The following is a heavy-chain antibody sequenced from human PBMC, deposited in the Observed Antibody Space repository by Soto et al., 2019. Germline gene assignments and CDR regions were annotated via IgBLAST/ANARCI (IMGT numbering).Heavy chain of an antibody. CDR1: GGSISSYY. CDR2: IYCSGST. Sequence: SETLSLTCTVPGGSISSYYWSWIRQPPGKGLEWIGYIYCSGSTNYNPSLKSRVTISVDTSKNQFSLKLSSVTAADTAVYYCARWNYYDSSGYYSNYYYYYGMDVWGQGTTVTVSS. D-gene: IGHD3-22*01. J-gene: IGHJ6*02. V-gene: IGHV4-59*01. CDR3: ARWNYYDSSGYYSNYYYYYGMDV.